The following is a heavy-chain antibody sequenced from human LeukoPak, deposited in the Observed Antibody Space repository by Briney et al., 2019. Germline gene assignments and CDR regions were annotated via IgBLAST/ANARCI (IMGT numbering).Heavy chain of an antibody. D-gene: IGHD2-15*01. J-gene: IGHJ4*02. V-gene: IGHV4-59*01. CDR3: ARLGYCSGGSCSDRLFHFDY. CDR2: IYYSGST. Sequence: SETLSLTCTVSGGSISSYYWSWIRQPPGKGLEWIGYIYYSGSTNYNPSLKSRVTISVDTSKNQFSLKLSSVTAADTAVYYCARLGYCSGGSCSDRLFHFDYWGQGTLVTVSS. CDR1: GGSISSYY.